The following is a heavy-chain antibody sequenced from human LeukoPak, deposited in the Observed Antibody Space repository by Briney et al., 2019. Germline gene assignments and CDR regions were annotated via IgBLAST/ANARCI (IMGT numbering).Heavy chain of an antibody. V-gene: IGHV3-7*01. J-gene: IGHJ4*02. CDR1: EFSFETYW. CDR3: TREAAAGIDY. D-gene: IGHD6-13*01. CDR2: IKQDGSER. Sequence: GGSLRLSCVALEFSFETYWMSWVRQAPGKGLEWVANIKQDGSERYYLDSVKGRFTISRDNAKNSLYLQMNSLRSEDTAVYFCTREAAAGIDYWGQGTLVTVSS.